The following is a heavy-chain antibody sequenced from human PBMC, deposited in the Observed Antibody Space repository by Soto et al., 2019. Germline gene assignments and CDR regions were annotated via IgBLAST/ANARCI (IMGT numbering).Heavy chain of an antibody. Sequence: SVKVSCKASGGTFSSYAISWVRQAPGQGLEWMGGIIPIFGTSNYAQKFQGRVTITADESTSTAYMELSSLRSEDTAVYYCARDPSNYGGTPDYWGQGTLVTVSS. D-gene: IGHD2-15*01. CDR1: GGTFSSYA. CDR2: IIPIFGTS. CDR3: ARDPSNYGGTPDY. J-gene: IGHJ4*02. V-gene: IGHV1-69*13.